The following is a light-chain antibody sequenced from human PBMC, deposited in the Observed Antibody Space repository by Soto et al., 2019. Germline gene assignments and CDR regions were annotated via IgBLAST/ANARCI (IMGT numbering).Light chain of an antibody. V-gene: IGKV3-15*01. CDR2: GAS. Sequence: EIVMTQSPATLSVSPGERATLSCRASQSISIHLAWYQQQPGQGPRLLIYGASTRDTGTPARFSGSGSGTEFTLPISSLQSEDFAVYYCQQYDSWPSLTFGQGTKVEIK. CDR3: QQYDSWPSLT. CDR1: QSISIH. J-gene: IGKJ1*01.